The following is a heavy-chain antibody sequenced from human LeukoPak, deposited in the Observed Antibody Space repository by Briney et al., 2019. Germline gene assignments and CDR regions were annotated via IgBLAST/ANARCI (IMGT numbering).Heavy chain of an antibody. J-gene: IGHJ4*02. CDR2: IKSKTDGGTT. D-gene: IGHD6-13*01. CDR3: WYAPDY. V-gene: IGHV3-15*01. CDR1: GFTFSGYW. Sequence: GGSLRLSCAASGFTFSGYWMAWVRQAPGKGLEWVGRIKSKTDGGTTEYAAPVKGRFTISRDDSKNTLYLQMDSLIIDDTAVYYCWYAPDYWGQGTLVTVSS.